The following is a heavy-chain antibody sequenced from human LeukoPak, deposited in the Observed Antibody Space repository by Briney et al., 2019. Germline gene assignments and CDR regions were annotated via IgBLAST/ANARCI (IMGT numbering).Heavy chain of an antibody. CDR1: GYTFTSYD. J-gene: IGHJ1*01. CDR2: MNPNSDNT. V-gene: IGHV1-8*01. Sequence: ASVEVSCKASGYTFTSYDISCVRQATGQGLEWMARMNPNSDNTGYAQKCQGRVTMSRNTSISTAYMELRSLRSEDTAVYYCARVETSPHGYFQHWGQGTLVTVSP. CDR3: ARVETSPHGYFQH.